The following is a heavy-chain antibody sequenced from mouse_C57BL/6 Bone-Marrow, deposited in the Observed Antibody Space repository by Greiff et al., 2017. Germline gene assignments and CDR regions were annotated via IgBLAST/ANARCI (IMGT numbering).Heavy chain of an antibody. CDR1: GYTFTSYG. J-gene: IGHJ2*01. CDR2: IYTRSGNT. D-gene: IGHD2-2*01. CDR3: ARGDLLWLRQGVDY. V-gene: IGHV1-81*01. Sequence: QVQLQQSGAELARPGASVKLSCKASGYTFTSYGISWVKQRTGQGLEWIGEIYTRSGNTYYNEKFKGKATLTADKSSSTAYMELLSLTSEDSAVYFCARGDLLWLRQGVDYWGQGTTLTVSS.